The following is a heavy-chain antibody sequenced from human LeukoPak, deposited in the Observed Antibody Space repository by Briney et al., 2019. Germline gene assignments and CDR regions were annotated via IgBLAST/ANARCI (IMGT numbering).Heavy chain of an antibody. D-gene: IGHD6-19*01. J-gene: IGHJ4*02. V-gene: IGHV4-38-2*02. CDR3: ARLRRVAGRERSFDY. Sequence: PSETLSLTCTVSGYSISSGYYWGWIRQPPGKGLEWIGSIYHSGSTYYNPSLKSRVTISVDTSKNQFSLKLSSVTAADTAVYYCARLRRVAGRERSFDYWGQGTLVTVSS. CDR2: IYHSGST. CDR1: GYSISSGYY.